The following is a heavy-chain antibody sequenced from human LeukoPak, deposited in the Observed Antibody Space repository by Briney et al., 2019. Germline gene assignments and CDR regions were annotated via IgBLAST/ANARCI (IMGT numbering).Heavy chain of an antibody. D-gene: IGHD3-16*01. Sequence: GSLRLSCAASEFSVGSNYMTWVRQAPGKGLEWVSGISPSGDITYYADSVKGRFTISRDNYKNTVNLQMNSLRAEDTAVYYCAKDDAWGRFQHWGQGTLVSVSS. CDR1: EFSVGSNY. CDR3: AKDDAWGRFQH. CDR2: ISPSGDIT. J-gene: IGHJ1*01. V-gene: IGHV3-23*01.